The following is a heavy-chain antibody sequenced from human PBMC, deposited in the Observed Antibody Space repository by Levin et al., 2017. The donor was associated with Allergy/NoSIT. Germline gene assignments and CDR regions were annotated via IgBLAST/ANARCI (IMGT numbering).Heavy chain of an antibody. D-gene: IGHD1-14*01. Sequence: GGSLRLSCAASGFFFSTFDMNWVRQAPGKGLEWVAVIGFNGKSQNYADSVRGRFTVSRDNRRSTLFLQMRNVRDDDTAVYHCARGSTEVLWGQGTLVSVSS. CDR2: IGFNGKSQ. CDR3: ARGSTEVL. V-gene: IGHV3-33*01. CDR1: GFFFSTFD. J-gene: IGHJ4*02.